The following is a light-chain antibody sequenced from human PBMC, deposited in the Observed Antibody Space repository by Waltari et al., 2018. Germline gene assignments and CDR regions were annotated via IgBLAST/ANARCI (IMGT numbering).Light chain of an antibody. CDR1: QRISTY. Sequence: EIVLTQSPATLSLSPGKRATLSCRASQRISTYLAWYQQRPGQAPRLLIYDASNRATGIPARFSGSGSETDFTLTITSLEPEDFAVYYCQQRLNWPLTFGQGTRLEI. V-gene: IGKV3-11*01. CDR3: QQRLNWPLT. J-gene: IGKJ5*01. CDR2: DAS.